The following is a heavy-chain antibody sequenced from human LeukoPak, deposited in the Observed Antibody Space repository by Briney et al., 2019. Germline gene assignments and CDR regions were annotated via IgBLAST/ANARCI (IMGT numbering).Heavy chain of an antibody. CDR1: GGSISSYY. J-gene: IGHJ4*02. CDR2: IYYSGST. Sequence: SETLSLTCTVSGGSISSYYWSWIRQPPGKGLEWIGYIYYSGSTNYNPSLKSRVTISVDTSKNQLSLKLSSVTAADTAVYYCARVDCSSTSCPEDYFDYWGQGTLVTVSS. CDR3: ARVDCSSTSCPEDYFDY. D-gene: IGHD2-2*01. V-gene: IGHV4-59*01.